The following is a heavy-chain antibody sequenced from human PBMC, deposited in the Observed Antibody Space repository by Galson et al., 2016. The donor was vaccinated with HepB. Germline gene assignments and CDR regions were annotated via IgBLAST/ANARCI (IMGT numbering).Heavy chain of an antibody. Sequence: SLRLSCAASGFTFTSYAMSWVRQAPGKGLEWVSTIGAGGGSTYYADSVKGRFTISRDNSKNTLYLQMSSLRAEDTAVYYCAKPIVGAVFHASDIWGQGTMVTVSS. D-gene: IGHD1-26*01. J-gene: IGHJ3*02. CDR1: GFTFTSYA. V-gene: IGHV3-23*01. CDR3: AKPIVGAVFHASDI. CDR2: IGAGGGST.